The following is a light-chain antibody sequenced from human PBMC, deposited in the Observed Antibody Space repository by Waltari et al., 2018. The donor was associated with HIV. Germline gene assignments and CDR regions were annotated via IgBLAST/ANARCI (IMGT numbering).Light chain of an antibody. CDR2: DAS. CDR3: QQFSDYLFT. J-gene: IGKJ3*01. CDR1: QGISSA. V-gene: IGKV1D-13*01. Sequence: AIQLTQSPSPLSASGGDIVTTTCRASQGISSALAWYQHKPGKAPKLLIYDASSLETGVPSRFSGSGSGTNFTLTISGLQPEDFATYYCQQFSDYLFTFGPGTKVDI.